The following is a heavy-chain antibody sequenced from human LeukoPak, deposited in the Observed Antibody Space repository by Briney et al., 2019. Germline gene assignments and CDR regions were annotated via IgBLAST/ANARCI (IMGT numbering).Heavy chain of an antibody. CDR1: GDSFSSNSAV. CDR3: ARVGYSSGSTWGYYGMDV. Sequence: TLSLTCAISGDSFSSNSAVWDWIRQSPSRGLEWLGRTYYRSKLYNDYAVSVKSRITINPDTSKNQFSLQLNSVTPEDTAVYYCARVGYSSGSTWGYYGMDVWGQGTTVTVSS. V-gene: IGHV6-1*01. D-gene: IGHD6-19*01. CDR2: TYYRSKLYN. J-gene: IGHJ6*02.